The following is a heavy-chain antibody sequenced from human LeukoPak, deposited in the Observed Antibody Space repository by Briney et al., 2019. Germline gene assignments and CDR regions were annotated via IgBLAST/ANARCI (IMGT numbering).Heavy chain of an antibody. J-gene: IGHJ4*02. CDR1: GFTFSSYS. CDR2: IWYDGSNK. CDR3: ARDRDIVATIYYFDY. V-gene: IGHV3-33*08. Sequence: GGSLRLSCAASGFTFSSYSMNWVRQAPGKGLEWVAVIWYDGSNKYYADSVKGRFTISRDDSKNTLYLQMNSLRAEDTAVYYCARDRDIVATIYYFDYWGQGTLVTVSS. D-gene: IGHD5-12*01.